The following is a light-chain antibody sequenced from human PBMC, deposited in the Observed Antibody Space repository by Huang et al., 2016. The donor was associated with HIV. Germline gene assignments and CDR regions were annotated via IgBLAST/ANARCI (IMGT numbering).Light chain of an antibody. CDR2: GVS. V-gene: IGKV1-39*01. CDR3: QQSYSAPFT. CDR1: QTIRNY. Sequence: DIQMTQSPSSLSASIGDRVTITCRTSQTIRNYLNWYQQIPGKVPRLLIYGVSRLPSGVPTRFSGGGSGTEFTVTISSLQPEDFATYYCQQSYSAPFTFAGGTKVDIK. J-gene: IGKJ4*01.